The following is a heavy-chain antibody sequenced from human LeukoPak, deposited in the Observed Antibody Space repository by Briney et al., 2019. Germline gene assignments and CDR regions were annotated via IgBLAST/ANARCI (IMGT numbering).Heavy chain of an antibody. J-gene: IGHJ4*02. V-gene: IGHV1-24*01. D-gene: IGHD6-19*01. Sequence: GASVKVSCKVSGYTLTGLSMHWVRQAPGKGLEWMGGFIPIVGETIYAQKFQGRVTMTADTSTDTAYMELSSLRSEDTAVYYCATDQPVDGTGRDAFDYWGQGTLVTVSS. CDR3: ATDQPVDGTGRDAFDY. CDR1: GYTLTGLS. CDR2: FIPIVGET.